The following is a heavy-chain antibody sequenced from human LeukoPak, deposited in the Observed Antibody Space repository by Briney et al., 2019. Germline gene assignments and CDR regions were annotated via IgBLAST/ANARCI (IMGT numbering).Heavy chain of an antibody. CDR3: ARGGGWIQLWLQPFDY. CDR1: GFTFSSYW. Sequence: GGSLRLSCAASGFTFSSYWMSWVPQAPGKGLEWVANIKQDGSEKYYVDSVKGRFTISRDNAKNSLYLQMNSLRAEDTAVYYCARGGGWIQLWLQPFDYWGQGTLVTVSS. CDR2: IKQDGSEK. V-gene: IGHV3-7*03. D-gene: IGHD5-18*01. J-gene: IGHJ4*02.